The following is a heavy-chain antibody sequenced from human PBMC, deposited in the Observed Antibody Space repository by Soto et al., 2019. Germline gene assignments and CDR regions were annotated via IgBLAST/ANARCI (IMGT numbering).Heavy chain of an antibody. CDR1: GSTFTSYD. CDR2: MNPNSGNT. CDR3: ARGRFDTIFGVVIVSANYYGMDV. V-gene: IGHV1-8*01. Sequence: DSLKGSCKTSGSTFTSYDINWVRQGTVQVLEWMGWMNPNSGNTGYAQKFQGRVTMTRNTSISTAYMELSSLRSEDTAVYYCARGRFDTIFGVVIVSANYYGMDVWGQGTTVTVSS. D-gene: IGHD3-3*01. J-gene: IGHJ6*02.